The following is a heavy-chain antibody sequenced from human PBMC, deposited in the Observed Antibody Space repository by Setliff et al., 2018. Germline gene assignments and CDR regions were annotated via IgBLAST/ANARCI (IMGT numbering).Heavy chain of an antibody. CDR2: VSYGGST. CDR1: GAAISTYH. CDR3: ARLPKIVTGYYGSHYYYYMDV. J-gene: IGHJ6*03. V-gene: IGHV4-59*08. D-gene: IGHD3-9*01. Sequence: SETLSLTCAVSGAAISTYHWSWLRQPPGKGLEWIGYVSYGGSTNYNPSPESRVTISLDAPKNQFSLKLTSVTAADTAIYYCARLPKIVTGYYGSHYYYYMDVWGKGTTVTVSS.